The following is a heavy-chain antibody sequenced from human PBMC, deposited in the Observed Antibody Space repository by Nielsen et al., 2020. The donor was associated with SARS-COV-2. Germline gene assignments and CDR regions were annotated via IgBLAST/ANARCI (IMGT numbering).Heavy chain of an antibody. CDR2: IKEDGTEK. Sequence: GGSLRLSCTTSGFSFSAYTMNWVRQAPGKGLEWVANIKEDGTEKYYADSLRGRFTISRDNSKDTLFLQLNSLRPEDTGVYFCARETIDYTSSFVDHWGQGTLVTVSP. J-gene: IGHJ5*02. D-gene: IGHD4-11*01. V-gene: IGHV3-7*01. CDR1: GFSFSAYT. CDR3: ARETIDYTSSFVDH.